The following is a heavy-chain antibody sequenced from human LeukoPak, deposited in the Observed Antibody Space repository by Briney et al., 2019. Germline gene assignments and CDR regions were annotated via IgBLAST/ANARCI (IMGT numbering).Heavy chain of an antibody. J-gene: IGHJ5*02. CDR2: IIPILGIA. CDR3: ARDEDYYDSSGYYARWFDP. CDR1: GGTFSSYT. D-gene: IGHD3-22*01. Sequence: SVKVSSKASGGTFSSYTISWVRQAPGQGLEWMGRIIPILGIANYAQKFQGRVTITADKSTSTAYMELSSLRSEDTAVYYCARDEDYYDSSGYYARWFDPWGQGTLVTVSS. V-gene: IGHV1-69*04.